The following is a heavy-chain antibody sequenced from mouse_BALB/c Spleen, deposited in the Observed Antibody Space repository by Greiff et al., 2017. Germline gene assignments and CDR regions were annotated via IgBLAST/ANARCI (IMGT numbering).Heavy chain of an antibody. V-gene: IGHV1-54*01. Sequence: QVQLKESGAELVRPGTSVKVSCKASGYAFTNYLIEWVKQRPGQGLEWIGNIYPGSGSTNYDEKFKSKGTLTVDTSSSTAYMHLSSLTSEDSAVYYCTRDYRYDGAYYFDYWGQGTTLTVSS. CDR1: GYAFTNYL. J-gene: IGHJ2*01. D-gene: IGHD2-14*01. CDR3: TRDYRYDGAYYFDY. CDR2: IYPGSGST.